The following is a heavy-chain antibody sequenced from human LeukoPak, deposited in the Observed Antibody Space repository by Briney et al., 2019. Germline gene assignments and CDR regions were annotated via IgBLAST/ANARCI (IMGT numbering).Heavy chain of an antibody. CDR1: GFAFSDYA. V-gene: IGHV3-21*01. J-gene: IGHJ4*02. CDR2: ISSSSSYI. Sequence: GGSLRLSCAASGFAFSDYAMTWVRQAPGKGLEWVSPISSSSSYIYYADSVKGRFTISRDNAKNSLYLQMNSLRAEDTAMYYCARDEIMITFGGVIGLFDYWGQGTLVTVSS. CDR3: ARDEIMITFGGVIGLFDY. D-gene: IGHD3-16*02.